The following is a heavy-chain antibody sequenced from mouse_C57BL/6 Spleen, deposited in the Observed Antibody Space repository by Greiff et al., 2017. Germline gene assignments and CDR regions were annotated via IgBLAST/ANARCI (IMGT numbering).Heavy chain of an antibody. J-gene: IGHJ4*01. V-gene: IGHV2-6-1*01. CDR1: GFSLTSYG. CDR2: IWSDGST. D-gene: IGHD1-1*02. Sequence: VKLVESGPGLVAPSQSLSITCTVSGFSLTSYGVHWVRQPPGKGLEWLVVIWSDGSTTYNSAPKSRLSISKDNSKSQVCLKMNSLQTDDTAMYYCARHEGDYGSRRAMDYWGQGTSVTVSS. CDR3: ARHEGDYGSRRAMDY.